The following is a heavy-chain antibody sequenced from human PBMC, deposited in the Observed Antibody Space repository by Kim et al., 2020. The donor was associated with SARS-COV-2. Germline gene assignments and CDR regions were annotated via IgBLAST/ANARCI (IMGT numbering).Heavy chain of an antibody. CDR2: IYSGDKT. J-gene: IGHJ4*02. Sequence: GGSLRLSCAASGFTVSSNYMSWLRQAPGKGLEWLSVIYSGDKTYYVESVKGRLTISRDNSKNTLYLQMSSLRVEDTAVYYCATNLAAAGVVWGQRTLVTV. CDR1: GFTVSSNY. D-gene: IGHD6-13*01. CDR3: ATNLAAAGVV. V-gene: IGHV3-66*01.